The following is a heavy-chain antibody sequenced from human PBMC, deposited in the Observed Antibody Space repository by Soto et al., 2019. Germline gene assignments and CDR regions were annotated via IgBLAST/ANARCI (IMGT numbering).Heavy chain of an antibody. D-gene: IGHD3-9*01. CDR3: ATYFTTPIGYILTGNYDQY. J-gene: IGHJ4*02. CDR2: FDPEDGET. Sequence: ASVKTSCKVCGYTLTELSMHWVRQAPGKGLEWMGGFDPEDGETIYAQKFQGRVTMTEDTSTDTAYMEMSCLRYEDTAVYYCATYFTTPIGYILTGNYDQYWRQGTLVTVSS. V-gene: IGHV1-24*01. CDR1: GYTLTELS.